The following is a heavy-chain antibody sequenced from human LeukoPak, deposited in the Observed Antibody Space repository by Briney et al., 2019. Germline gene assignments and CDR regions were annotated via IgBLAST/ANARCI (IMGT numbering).Heavy chain of an antibody. D-gene: IGHD3-22*01. CDR1: GFTFSSYA. Sequence: GGSLRLSCAASGFTFSSYAMHWVRQAPGKGLEWVAVISYDGSNKYYADSVKGRFTISRDNAKNTLYLQMNSLRDEDTAVYYCARFYYDSSRGAYWGQGTLVTVSS. CDR2: ISYDGSNK. CDR3: ARFYYDSSRGAY. J-gene: IGHJ4*02. V-gene: IGHV3-30*04.